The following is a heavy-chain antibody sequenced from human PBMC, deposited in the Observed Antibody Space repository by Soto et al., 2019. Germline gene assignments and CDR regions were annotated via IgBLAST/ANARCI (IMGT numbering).Heavy chain of an antibody. V-gene: IGHV1-18*01. J-gene: IGHJ6*02. CDR3: AREGPAPYYSYGMDV. Sequence: ASVKVSCKSSGYSFTTYGISWVRQAPGQGLEWMGWISAYNGNTNYAQKLQDRVTMTTDTSTSTAYMELRSLRSDDTAVYYCAREGPAPYYSYGMDVWGQGSTVTVSS. CDR1: GYSFTTYG. CDR2: ISAYNGNT.